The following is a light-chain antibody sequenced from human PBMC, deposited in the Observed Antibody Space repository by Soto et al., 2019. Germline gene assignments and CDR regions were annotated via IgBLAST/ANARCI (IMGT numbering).Light chain of an antibody. J-gene: IGLJ2*01. CDR3: SSYAGSNTFV. CDR1: SSDVGGYNY. Sequence: QSALTQPPSASGSPGQSVTISCTGTSSDVGGYNYVSWYQQHPGKAPKLMIYEVSKRPSGVPDRFSGSKSGNTASLTVSGLPPEYQAHYYCSSYAGSNTFVFRGGTTLTVL. CDR2: EVS. V-gene: IGLV2-8*01.